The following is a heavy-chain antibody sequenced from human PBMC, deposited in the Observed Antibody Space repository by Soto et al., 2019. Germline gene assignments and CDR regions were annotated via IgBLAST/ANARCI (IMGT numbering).Heavy chain of an antibody. CDR1: GCTFSSYG. J-gene: IGHJ5*02. D-gene: IGHD2-2*01. V-gene: IGHV3-33*01. Sequence: GGSLRLSCAASGCTFSSYGMHWVRQAPGKGLEWVAVIWYDGSNKYYADSVKGRFTISRDNSKNTLYLQMNSLRAEDTAVYYCARDSLKTRYCSSTSCRPYNWFDPWGQGTLVTVPS. CDR2: IWYDGSNK. CDR3: ARDSLKTRYCSSTSCRPYNWFDP.